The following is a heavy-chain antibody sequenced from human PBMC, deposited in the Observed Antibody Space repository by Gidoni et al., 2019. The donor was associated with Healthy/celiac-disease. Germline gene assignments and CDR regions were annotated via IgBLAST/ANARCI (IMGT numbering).Heavy chain of an antibody. J-gene: IGHJ3*02. CDR3: ARVKYPLSAQDAFDI. D-gene: IGHD2-2*01. V-gene: IGHV5-51*01. CDR2: IYPGDSDT. CDR1: GHSFTSYW. Sequence: EVQLVQXGAEVKKPGESLKISCKGSGHSFTSYWIGWVRQMPGKGLEWMGIIYPGDSDTRYSPSFQGQVTISADKSISTAYLQWSSLKASDTAMYYCARVKYPLSAQDAFDIWGQGTMVTVSS.